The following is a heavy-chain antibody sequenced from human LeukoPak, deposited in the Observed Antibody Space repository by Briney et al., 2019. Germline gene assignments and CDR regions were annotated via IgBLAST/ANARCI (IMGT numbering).Heavy chain of an antibody. CDR3: ARVGSYINIVATTPYYYYMDV. J-gene: IGHJ6*03. D-gene: IGHD5-12*01. CDR1: GGPISSYY. V-gene: IGHV4-59*01. Sequence: SETLSLTCTVSGGPISSYYWSWIRQPPGKGLEWIGYIYYSGSTNYNPSLKSRVTISVDTSKNQFSPKLSSVTAADTAVYYCARVGSYINIVATTPYYYYMDVWGKGTTVTVSS. CDR2: IYYSGST.